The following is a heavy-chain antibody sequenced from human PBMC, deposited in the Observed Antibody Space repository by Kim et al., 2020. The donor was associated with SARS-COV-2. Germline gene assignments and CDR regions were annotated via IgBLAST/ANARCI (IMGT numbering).Heavy chain of an antibody. CDR3: ARDQAIFGVARIMNWALDWFDP. CDR2: IIPIFGTA. D-gene: IGHD3-3*01. J-gene: IGHJ5*02. Sequence: SVKVSCKASGGTFSSYAISWVRQAPGQGLEWMGGIIPIFGTANYAQKFQGRVTITADESTSTAYMELSSLRSEDTAVYYCARDQAIFGVARIMNWALDWFDPWGQGTLVTVSS. CDR1: GGTFSSYA. V-gene: IGHV1-69*13.